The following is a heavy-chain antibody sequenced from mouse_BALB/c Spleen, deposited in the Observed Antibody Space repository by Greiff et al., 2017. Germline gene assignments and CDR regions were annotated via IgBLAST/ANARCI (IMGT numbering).Heavy chain of an antibody. V-gene: IGHV1S29*02. J-gene: IGHJ4*01. D-gene: IGHD1-1*01. CDR1: GYTFTDYN. Sequence: VQLQQSGPELVKPGASVKISCKASGYTFTDYNMHWVKQSHGKSLEWIGYIYPYNGGTGYNQKFKSKATLTVDNSSSTAYMELRSLTSEDSAVYYCANYYGSSYASFYAMDYWGQGTSVTVSS. CDR3: ANYYGSSYASFYAMDY. CDR2: IYPYNGGT.